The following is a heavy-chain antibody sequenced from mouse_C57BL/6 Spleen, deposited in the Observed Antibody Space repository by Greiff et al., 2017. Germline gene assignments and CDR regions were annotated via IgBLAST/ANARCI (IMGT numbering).Heavy chain of an antibody. Sequence: QVQPQHPGAELVMPGASVKLSCKASGYTFTSYWMHWVKQRPGQGLEWIGEIDPSDSYTNYNQKFKGKSTLTVDKSSSTAYMQLSSLTSEDSAVYYCAYGNYFDYWGQGTTLTVSS. CDR1: GYTFTSYW. CDR2: IDPSDSYT. CDR3: AYGNYFDY. D-gene: IGHD2-1*01. V-gene: IGHV1-69*01. J-gene: IGHJ2*01.